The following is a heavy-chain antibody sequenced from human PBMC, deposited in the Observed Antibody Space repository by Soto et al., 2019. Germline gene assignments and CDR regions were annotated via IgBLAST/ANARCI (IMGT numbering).Heavy chain of an antibody. J-gene: IGHJ4*02. CDR1: GYSFSTYW. V-gene: IGHV5-51*01. CDR3: GAGTRNYFDY. D-gene: IGHD6-13*01. Sequence: GESLKISCKTSGYSFSTYWIGWVRQMPGKGLEWMGIIYAGDSDTRYSPSFQGQVTISADKSITTAYLQWSSLKASDTAMYYCGAGTRNYFDYWGQGTLVTVSS. CDR2: IYAGDSDT.